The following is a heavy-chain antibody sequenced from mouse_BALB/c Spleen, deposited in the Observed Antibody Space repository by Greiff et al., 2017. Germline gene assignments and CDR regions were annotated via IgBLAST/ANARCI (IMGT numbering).Heavy chain of an antibody. V-gene: IGHV7-3*02. D-gene: IGHD2-10*02. CDR2: IRNKANGYTT. CDR3: ARDKEYGNSFAY. Sequence: EVQLVESGGGLVQPGGSLRLSCATSGFTFTDYYMSWVRQPPGKALEWLGFIRNKANGYTTEYSASVKGRFTISRDNSQSILYLQMNTLRAEDSATYYCARDKEYGNSFAYWGQGTLVTVSA. J-gene: IGHJ3*01. CDR1: GFTFTDYY.